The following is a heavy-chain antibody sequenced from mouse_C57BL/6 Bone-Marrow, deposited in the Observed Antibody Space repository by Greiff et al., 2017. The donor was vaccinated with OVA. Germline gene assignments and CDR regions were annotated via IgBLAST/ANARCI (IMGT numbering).Heavy chain of an antibody. J-gene: IGHJ2*01. CDR3: TTEKYYFDY. Sequence: EVKLVESGAELVRPGASVKLSCTASGFNIKDDYMHWVKQRPEQGLEWIGWIDPENGDTEYASQFQGKATITADTSSNTAYLQLSSLTSEDTAVYYCTTEKYYFDYWGQGTTLTVSS. D-gene: IGHD1-3*01. CDR1: GFNIKDDY. CDR2: IDPENGDT. V-gene: IGHV14-4*01.